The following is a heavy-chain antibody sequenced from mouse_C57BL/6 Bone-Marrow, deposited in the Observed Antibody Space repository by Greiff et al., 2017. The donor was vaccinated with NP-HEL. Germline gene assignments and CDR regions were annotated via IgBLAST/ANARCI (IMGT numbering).Heavy chain of an antibody. CDR3: ARSLITTDY. V-gene: IGHV1-81*01. Sequence: VNVVESGAELARPGASVKLSCKASGYTFTSYGISWVKQRTGQGLEWIGEIYPRSGNTYYNEKFKGKATLTADKSSSTAYMELRSLTSEDSAVYFCARSLITTDYWGQGTTLTVSS. CDR2: IYPRSGNT. J-gene: IGHJ2*01. CDR1: GYTFTSYG. D-gene: IGHD1-1*01.